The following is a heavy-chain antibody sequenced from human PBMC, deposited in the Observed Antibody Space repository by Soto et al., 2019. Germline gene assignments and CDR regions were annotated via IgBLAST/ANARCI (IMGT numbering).Heavy chain of an antibody. CDR1: GVSIRNSSYS. V-gene: IGHV4-39*01. J-gene: IGHJ4*02. Sequence: SETLSLTCTVSGVSIRNSSYSWGWIRRPPGKGLEWIGTIYYSGITYYNPSLKSRVTISVGTSKNQFSLKLTSVTAADTAVYYCESNGSNWGQGTLVPVSS. CDR3: ESNGSN. CDR2: IYYSGIT.